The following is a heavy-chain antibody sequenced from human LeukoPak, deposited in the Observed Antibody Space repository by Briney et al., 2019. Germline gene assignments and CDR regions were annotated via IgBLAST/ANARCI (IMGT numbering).Heavy chain of an antibody. CDR2: ISGSGGST. D-gene: IGHD3-16*01. J-gene: IGHJ6*02. CDR1: GFTFSSYA. CDR3: AKDQEMLTYYYYGMDV. V-gene: IGHV3-23*01. Sequence: GGSLRLSCAASGFTFSSYAMSWVRQAPGKGLEWVSAISGSGGSTYYADSVKGRFTISRDKSKNTLYLQMNSLRAEDTAVYYCAKDQEMLTYYYYGMDVWGQGTTVTVSS.